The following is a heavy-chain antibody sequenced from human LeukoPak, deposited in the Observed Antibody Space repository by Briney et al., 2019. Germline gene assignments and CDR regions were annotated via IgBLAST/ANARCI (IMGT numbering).Heavy chain of an antibody. V-gene: IGHV1-69*05. Sequence: SVKVSCKASGGTFSSYAISWVRQAPGLGLEWMGRIIPIFGTANYAQKFQGRVTITTDESTSTAYMELSSLRSEDTAVYYCARIYYDSSGYYFDYWGQGTLVTVSS. CDR1: GGTFSSYA. CDR3: ARIYYDSSGYYFDY. D-gene: IGHD3-22*01. J-gene: IGHJ4*02. CDR2: IIPIFGTA.